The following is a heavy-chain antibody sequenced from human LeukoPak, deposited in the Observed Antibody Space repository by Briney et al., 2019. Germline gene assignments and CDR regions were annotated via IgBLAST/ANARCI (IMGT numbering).Heavy chain of an antibody. V-gene: IGHV3-23*01. CDR1: GFTFSSYA. D-gene: IGHD3-3*01. J-gene: IGHJ4*02. CDR3: AKDQLRFLEWLLPTGYYFDY. CDR2: ISGSGGST. Sequence: GGSLRLSCAASGFTFSSYAMSWVRQAPGKGLEWVSAISGSGGSTYYADSVKGRFTISRDNSKNTLCLQMNSLRAEDTAVYYCAKDQLRFLEWLLPTGYYFDYWGQGTLVTVSS.